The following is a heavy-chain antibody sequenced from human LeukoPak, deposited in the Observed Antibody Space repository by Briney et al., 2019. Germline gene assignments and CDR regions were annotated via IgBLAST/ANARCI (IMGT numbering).Heavy chain of an antibody. CDR1: GGSFSIYY. V-gene: IGHV4-4*07. CDR2: IYTSGSI. Sequence: SETLSLTCSVSGGSFSIYYWSWLRQSAEKGLEWVGRIYTSGSIDYNPYLKRRLTISVDKSKNQSSLQLSSVTTADTAVYYCARDNCTNAVCYCFDPGGQGTLVMVSS. J-gene: IGHJ5*02. D-gene: IGHD2-8*01. CDR3: ARDNCTNAVCYCFDP.